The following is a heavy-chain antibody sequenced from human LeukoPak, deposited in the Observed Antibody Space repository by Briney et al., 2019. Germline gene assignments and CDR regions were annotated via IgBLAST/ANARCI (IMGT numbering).Heavy chain of an antibody. D-gene: IGHD6-13*01. J-gene: IGHJ4*02. CDR1: GGSFSGYY. V-gene: IGHV4-34*01. CDR2: INHSGST. CDR3: ARALAAAGTGVRYFDY. Sequence: PETLSLTCAVYGGSFSGYYWSWIRQPPGKGLEWIGEINHSGSTNYNPSLKSRVTISVDTSKNQSSLKLSSVTAADTAVYYCARALAAAGTGVRYFDYWGQGTLVTVSS.